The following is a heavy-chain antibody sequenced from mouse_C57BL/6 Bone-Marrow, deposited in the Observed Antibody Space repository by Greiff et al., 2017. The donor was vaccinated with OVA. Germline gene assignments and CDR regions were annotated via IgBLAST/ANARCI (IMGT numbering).Heavy chain of an antibody. CDR1: GGKGRRDR. D-gene: IGHD1-1*01. Sequence: EVQRVESGGDLVKPGGSLKRAGGEEGGKGRRDRTSWVRQTPDKRLEWVATISSGGSYTYYPDSVKGRFTISRDNAKNTLYLQMSSLKSEDTAMYCCARHYYGSSDYWGQGTTLTVSS. J-gene: IGHJ2*01. CDR3: ARHYYGSSDY. CDR2: ISSGGSYT. V-gene: IGHV5-6*01.